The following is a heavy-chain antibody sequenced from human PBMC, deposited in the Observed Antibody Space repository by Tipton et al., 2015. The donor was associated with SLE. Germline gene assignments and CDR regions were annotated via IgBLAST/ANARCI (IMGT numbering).Heavy chain of an antibody. Sequence: TLSLTCAVYGRSFIGSYWTWIRQPPGKGLEWIGDIDHSGVTHYNPSLKSRVTISRDTSGNHFSLNLNSVTATDTAVYFCARLRGEHQMVRLAWLWGQGTLVTVSS. CDR3: ARLRGEHQMVRLAWL. J-gene: IGHJ4*02. D-gene: IGHD1-1*01. CDR1: GRSFIGSY. V-gene: IGHV4-34*01. CDR2: IDHSGVT.